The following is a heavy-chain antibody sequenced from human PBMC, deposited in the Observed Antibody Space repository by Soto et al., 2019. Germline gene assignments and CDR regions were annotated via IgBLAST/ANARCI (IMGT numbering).Heavy chain of an antibody. Sequence: QLQLQESGPGLVKPSETLSLTCTVSGGSISSSSYYWGWIRQPPGKGLEWIGSIYYSGSTYYNPSLKSRFTLSVDTSKNQFSLKLSSVTAADTAVYYCARHFGTGTTSPPYYWGQGTLVTVSS. D-gene: IGHD1-7*01. CDR2: IYYSGST. J-gene: IGHJ4*02. CDR3: ARHFGTGTTSPPYY. CDR1: GGSISSSSYY. V-gene: IGHV4-39*01.